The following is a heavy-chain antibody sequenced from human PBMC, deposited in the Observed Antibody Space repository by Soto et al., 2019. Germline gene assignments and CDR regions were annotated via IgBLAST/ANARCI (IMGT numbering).Heavy chain of an antibody. CDR1: GYTFTNYG. V-gene: IGHV1-18*01. Sequence: QVQLVQSGAEVKKPGTSVQVSCKASGYTFTNYGISWVRQAPGQGLEWMGWISAYNGNTNYAQKLQGRVTMTTDTSTSTGHMELRSLRSDDTAVYYCARGRAPALPAVYSSGWYDYWGQGTLVTVSS. CDR3: ARGRAPALPAVYSSGWYDY. D-gene: IGHD6-19*01. CDR2: ISAYNGNT. J-gene: IGHJ4*02.